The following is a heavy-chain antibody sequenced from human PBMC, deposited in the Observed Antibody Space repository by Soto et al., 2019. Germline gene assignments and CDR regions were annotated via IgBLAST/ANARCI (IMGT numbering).Heavy chain of an antibody. CDR3: AGGGGSYRYYYYGMDV. D-gene: IGHD1-26*01. J-gene: IGHJ6*02. CDR2: INAGNGNT. Sequence: QVQLVQSGAEVKKPGASVKVSCKASGYTFTSYAMHWVRQAPGQRLEWMGWINAGNGNTKYSQKFQGRVTITRDTSASTADKDLSSLRSEDTAVYYCAGGGGSYRYYYYGMDVWGQGTTVTVSS. CDR1: GYTFTSYA. V-gene: IGHV1-3*01.